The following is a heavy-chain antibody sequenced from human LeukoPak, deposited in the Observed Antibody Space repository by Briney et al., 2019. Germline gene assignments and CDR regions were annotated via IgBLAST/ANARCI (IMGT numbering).Heavy chain of an antibody. CDR3: ARGNVQRDFDY. J-gene: IGHJ4*02. D-gene: IGHD3-10*02. CDR2: INPSGGST. V-gene: IGHV1-46*01. CDR1: GYTLTSYY. Sequence: ASVKVSCTASGYTLTSYYMHWVRQAPGQGLEWMGIINPSGGSTSYAQKFQGRVTMTRDTSTSTVYMELSSLRSEDTAVYYCARGNVQRDFDYWGQGTLVTVSS.